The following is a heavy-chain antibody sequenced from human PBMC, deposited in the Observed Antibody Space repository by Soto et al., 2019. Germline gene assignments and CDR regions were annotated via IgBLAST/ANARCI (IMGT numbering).Heavy chain of an antibody. Sequence: QITLKESGPTLVKPTQTLTLTCSFSGFSLTTSGVGVAWIRQPPGKALEWLALIFWGDDKRYSPSLKSRLTLXXXTXENQVVLKMTNMDPVDTARYYCAHIRYGSGTNWFDPWGQGTLVTVSS. CDR1: GFSLTTSGVG. D-gene: IGHD3-10*01. V-gene: IGHV2-5*02. CDR2: IFWGDDK. CDR3: AHIRYGSGTNWFDP. J-gene: IGHJ5*02.